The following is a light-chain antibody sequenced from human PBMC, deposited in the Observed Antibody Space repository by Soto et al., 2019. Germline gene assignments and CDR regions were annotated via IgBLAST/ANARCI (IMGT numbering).Light chain of an antibody. CDR1: QSFRGL. CDR3: QQDSSWPLT. J-gene: IGKJ4*01. CDR2: GAS. Sequence: EVVLTQSPVTLSLSPGERATLSCRASQSFRGLLAWYQQKPGQAPRLLIYGASIRATGVPATFSGSGSGTEFTLSISSLQSEHLGVYYCQQDSSWPLTFGGGTKVEIK. V-gene: IGKV3-15*01.